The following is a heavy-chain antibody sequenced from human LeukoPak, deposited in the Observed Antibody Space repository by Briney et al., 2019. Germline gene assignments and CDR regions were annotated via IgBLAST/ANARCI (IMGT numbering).Heavy chain of an antibody. D-gene: IGHD3-3*01. J-gene: IGHJ4*02. Sequence: SETLSLTCTVSGYSISSGYYWGWIRQPPGKGLEWIGCIYHSGSTYYNPSLKSRVTISVDTSKNQFSLKLSSVTAADTAVYYCAPYDFWSGYGYWGQGTLVTVSS. CDR2: IYHSGST. CDR3: APYDFWSGYGY. V-gene: IGHV4-38-2*02. CDR1: GYSISSGYY.